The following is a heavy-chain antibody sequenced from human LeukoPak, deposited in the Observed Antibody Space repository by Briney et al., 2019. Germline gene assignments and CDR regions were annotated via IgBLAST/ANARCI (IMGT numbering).Heavy chain of an antibody. Sequence: SETLSLTCTVSGGSLSNYYWSWIRQPPGKGLEWIGYIYYTGSTNYNPSLKSPVTISADTSKNQFSLKLSSVTAADTAVYYCAREARTQDAFDIWGQGTMVTVSS. CDR3: AREARTQDAFDI. D-gene: IGHD1-7*01. J-gene: IGHJ3*02. V-gene: IGHV4-59*01. CDR1: GGSLSNYY. CDR2: IYYTGST.